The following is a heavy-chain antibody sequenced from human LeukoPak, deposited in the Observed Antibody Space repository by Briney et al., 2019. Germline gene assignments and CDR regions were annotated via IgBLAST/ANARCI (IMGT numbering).Heavy chain of an antibody. Sequence: SETLSLTCAVYGGSFSGYYWSWIRQPPGKGLEWIGEINHSGSTNYNPSLMSRVTISVDTSKNQFSLKLSSVTAADTAVYYCARGRGYSYGPNWFDPWGQGTLVTVSS. CDR2: INHSGST. CDR3: ARGRGYSYGPNWFDP. V-gene: IGHV4-34*01. J-gene: IGHJ5*02. CDR1: GGSFSGYY. D-gene: IGHD5-18*01.